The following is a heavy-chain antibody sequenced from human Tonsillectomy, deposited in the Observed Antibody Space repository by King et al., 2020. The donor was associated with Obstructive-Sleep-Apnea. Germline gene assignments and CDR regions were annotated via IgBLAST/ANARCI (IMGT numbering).Heavy chain of an antibody. CDR2: IYYRGST. J-gene: IGHJ4*02. V-gene: IGHV4-59*01. Sequence: LQLQESGPGLVKPSETLSLTCTVSGDSISSYYWSWIRQPPAKGLEWIGYIYYRGSTNYNPSLKSRVTISVDTSKNQFSLKLSSVTAADTAVYYCARTVGSTAGLFDYWGQGTLVTVSS. CDR3: ARTVGSTAGLFDY. CDR1: GDSISSYY. D-gene: IGHD1-26*01.